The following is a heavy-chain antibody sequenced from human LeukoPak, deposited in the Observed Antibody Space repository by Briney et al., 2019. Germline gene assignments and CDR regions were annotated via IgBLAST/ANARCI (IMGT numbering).Heavy chain of an antibody. CDR1: GFTFSSYA. J-gene: IGHJ4*02. CDR3: ARGGRSYDSTGYYYDYYFDY. CDR2: ISYDGSNK. D-gene: IGHD3-22*01. Sequence: GGSLRLSCAASGFTFSSYAMHWVRQAPGKGLEWVAVISYDGSNKYYADSVKGRFTISRDDAKNSLYLQMSSLRAEDTAVYYCARGGRSYDSTGYYYDYYFDYWGQGTLVTVSS. V-gene: IGHV3-30-3*01.